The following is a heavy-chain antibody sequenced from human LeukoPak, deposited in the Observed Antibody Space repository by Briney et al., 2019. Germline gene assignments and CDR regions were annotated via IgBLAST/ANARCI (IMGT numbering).Heavy chain of an antibody. CDR3: ARGVGYYDSSGYYSARFDY. Sequence: SETLSLTCTVSGGSISSGGYYWSWIRQPPGKGLEWIGYIYHSGSTYYNPSLKSRVTISVDRSKNQFSLKLSSVTAADTAVYYCARGVGYYDSSGYYSARFDYWGQGTLVTVSS. CDR1: GGSISSGGYY. D-gene: IGHD3-22*01. V-gene: IGHV4-30-2*01. J-gene: IGHJ4*02. CDR2: IYHSGST.